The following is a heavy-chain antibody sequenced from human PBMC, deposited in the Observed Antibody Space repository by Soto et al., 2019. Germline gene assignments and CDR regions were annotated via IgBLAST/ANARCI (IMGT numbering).Heavy chain of an antibody. CDR3: AREYGITGTTFDY. D-gene: IGHD1-7*01. V-gene: IGHV3-30-3*01. CDR2: ISYDGSNK. J-gene: IGHJ4*02. CDR1: GFTFSRHT. Sequence: PGGSLRLSCAASGFTFSRHTMHWVRQAPGKGLEWVAVISYDGSNKYYADSVKGRFTISRDNSKNTLYLQMNSLRAEDTAVYYCAREYGITGTTFDYWGQGTLVTVSS.